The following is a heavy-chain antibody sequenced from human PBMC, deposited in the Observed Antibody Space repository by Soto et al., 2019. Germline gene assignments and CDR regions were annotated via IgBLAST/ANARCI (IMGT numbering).Heavy chain of an antibody. D-gene: IGHD2-2*01. J-gene: IGHJ4*02. V-gene: IGHV3-53*01. Sequence: GGSLRLSCAASGFTVSSNYMSWVRQAPGKGLEWVSVIYSGGSTYYADSVKGRFTISRDNSKNTLYLQMNSLRAEDTAVYYCATSGGGVAAAPSYWGQGTLVTVSS. CDR3: ATSGGGVAAAPSY. CDR2: IYSGGST. CDR1: GFTVSSNY.